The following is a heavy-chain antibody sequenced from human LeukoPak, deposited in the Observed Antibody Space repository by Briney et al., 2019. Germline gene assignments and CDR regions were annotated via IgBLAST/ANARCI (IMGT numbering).Heavy chain of an antibody. Sequence: ASVKVSCKASGGTFSSYAISWVRQAPGQGLEWMGRIIPILGIANCAQKFQGRVTITADKSTSTAYMELSSLRSEDTAVYYCAATVIVGGEANWGQGTLVTVSS. J-gene: IGHJ4*02. CDR2: IIPILGIA. D-gene: IGHD1-26*01. CDR1: GGTFSSYA. CDR3: AATVIVGGEAN. V-gene: IGHV1-69*04.